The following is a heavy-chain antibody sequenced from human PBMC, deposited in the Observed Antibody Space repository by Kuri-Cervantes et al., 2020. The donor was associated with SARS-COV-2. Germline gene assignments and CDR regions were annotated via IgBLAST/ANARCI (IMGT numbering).Heavy chain of an antibody. V-gene: IGHV3-30-3*01. CDR2: ISYDGSNK. J-gene: IGHJ4*02. CDR1: GFTFSSYA. D-gene: IGHD2-8*01. CDR3: ARGRLGVHDS. Sequence: GGSLRLSCAASGFTFSSYAMHWVRQAPGKGLEWVAVISYDGSNKYYADSVKGRFTISRDNPQNTLYLQMKSLRTEDTALYYCARGRLGVHDSWGQGTLVTVSS.